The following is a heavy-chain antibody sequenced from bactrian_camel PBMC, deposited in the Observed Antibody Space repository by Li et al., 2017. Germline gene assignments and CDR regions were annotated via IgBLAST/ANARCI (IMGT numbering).Heavy chain of an antibody. CDR2: IYTGGGDT. J-gene: IGHJ6*01. CDR1: GVPWKKHC. Sequence: VQLVESGGGSVEVGGSLRLSCTVSGVPWKKHCLAWFRQGPGKAREQVAAIYTGGGDTNYADSVKGRFAIAHDRAKTTLYLQMNSLKPEDTGMYYCAALGAAMAAIQAIDVKPGFGYWGPGTQVTVS. CDR3: AALGAAMAAIQAIDVKPGFGY. D-gene: IGHD3*01. V-gene: IGHV3S1*01.